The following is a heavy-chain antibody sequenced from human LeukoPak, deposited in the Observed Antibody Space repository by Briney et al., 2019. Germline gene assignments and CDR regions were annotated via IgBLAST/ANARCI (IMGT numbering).Heavy chain of an antibody. D-gene: IGHD1-14*01. V-gene: IGHV4-34*01. Sequence: NSSETLSLTCAVYGGSFSGYYWSWIRQPPGKGLEWIGEINHSGSTNYNPSLKSRVTISVDTSKNQFSLKLSSVTAADTAVYYCARGLVRWPSKIPAPPGYWGQGTLVTVSS. CDR3: ARGLVRWPSKIPAPPGY. J-gene: IGHJ4*02. CDR2: INHSGST. CDR1: GGSFSGYY.